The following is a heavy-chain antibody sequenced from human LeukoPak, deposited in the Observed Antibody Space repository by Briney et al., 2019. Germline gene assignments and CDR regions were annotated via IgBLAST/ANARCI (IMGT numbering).Heavy chain of an antibody. CDR3: ARGGPHYYDSSGLDY. V-gene: IGHV4-59*01. CDR1: GGSFSGYY. D-gene: IGHD3-22*01. CDR2: IYYSGST. J-gene: IGHJ4*02. Sequence: PSETLSLTCAVYGGSFSGYYWSWIRQPPGKGLEWIGYIYYSGSTNYNPSLKSRVTISVDTSKNQFSLKLSSVTAADTAVYYCARGGPHYYDSSGLDYWGQGTLVTVSS.